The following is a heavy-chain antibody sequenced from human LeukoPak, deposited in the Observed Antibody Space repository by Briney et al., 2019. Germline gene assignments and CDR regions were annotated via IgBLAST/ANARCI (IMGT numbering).Heavy chain of an antibody. CDR2: INTATTET. J-gene: IGHJ4*02. D-gene: IGHD2-15*01. Sequence: GASVKVSCKTSGYSFTNYLIHWMRQAPGQSLQWMGWINTATTETKYSQNFQGRVTITRDTSARTADMELSSLRSEDTAVYFCARDSGPFDYWGRGTQVTVSS. CDR1: GYSFTNYL. V-gene: IGHV1-3*04. CDR3: ARDSGPFDY.